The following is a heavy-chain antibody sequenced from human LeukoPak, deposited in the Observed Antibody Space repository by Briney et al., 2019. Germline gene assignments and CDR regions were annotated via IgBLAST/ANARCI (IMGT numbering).Heavy chain of an antibody. Sequence: PGGSLRLSCAASGFTFSSYWMHWVRQAPGKGLVWVSRINSDGSSTSYADSVKGRSTISRDNAKNTLYLQMNSLRAEDTAVYYCARGGGSSWEIDYWGQGTLVTVSS. V-gene: IGHV3-74*01. D-gene: IGHD6-13*01. J-gene: IGHJ4*02. CDR2: INSDGSST. CDR1: GFTFSSYW. CDR3: ARGGGSSWEIDY.